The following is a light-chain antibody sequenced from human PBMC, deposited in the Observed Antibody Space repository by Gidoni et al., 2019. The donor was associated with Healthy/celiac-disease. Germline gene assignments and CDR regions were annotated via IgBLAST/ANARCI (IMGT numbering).Light chain of an antibody. J-gene: IGKJ1*01. CDR3: QQYNSYSQT. CDR2: DAS. Sequence: DIQMTQSPYTLSESVGDRVTITCRASHSISSWLAWYQQKPGKAPKLLIYDASSLESGVPSRFSGSGSGTEFTLTISSLQPDDFATYYCQQYNSYSQTFGQGTKVEIK. V-gene: IGKV1-5*01. CDR1: HSISSW.